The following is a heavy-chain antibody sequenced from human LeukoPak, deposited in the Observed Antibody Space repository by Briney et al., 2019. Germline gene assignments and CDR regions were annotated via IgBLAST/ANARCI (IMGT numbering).Heavy chain of an antibody. D-gene: IGHD3-10*01. J-gene: IGHJ3*02. CDR3: ARVDGPGDAFDI. Sequence: SETLSLTCTVSGGSISSGGYYWSWIRQPPGKGLEWIGYIYHSGSTYYNPSLKSRVTISVVTSKNQFSLKLSSVTAADTAVYYCARVDGPGDAFDIWGQGTMVTVSS. V-gene: IGHV4-30-2*05. CDR2: IYHSGST. CDR1: GGSISSGGYY.